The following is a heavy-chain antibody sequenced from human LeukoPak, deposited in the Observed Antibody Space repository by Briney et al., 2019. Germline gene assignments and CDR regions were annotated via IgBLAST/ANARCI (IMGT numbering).Heavy chain of an antibody. Sequence: ASVKVSCKASGYTFSTYYLHWVRQAPGQGLEWMGIINPSGGSTTYAQKFQGRVTMTRDTSTSTVYMELSSLRSEDTAVYYCARDRRDSYGYYYYYGMDVWGQGTTVTVSS. J-gene: IGHJ6*02. D-gene: IGHD5-18*01. V-gene: IGHV1-46*01. CDR1: GYTFSTYY. CDR2: INPSGGST. CDR3: ARDRRDSYGYYYYYGMDV.